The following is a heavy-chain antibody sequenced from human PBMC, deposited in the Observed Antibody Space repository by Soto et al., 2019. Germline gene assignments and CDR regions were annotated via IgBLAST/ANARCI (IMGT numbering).Heavy chain of an antibody. CDR1: RGSISSYY. D-gene: IGHD6-13*01. Sequence: WETLSLTCTVSRGSISSYYWSWIRQPPGKGLEWIGYIYYSGSTNYNPSLKSRVTISVDTSKNQFSLKLSSVTAADTAVYYCARDLGIAAAPGNWFDPWGQGALVTVSS. CDR2: IYYSGST. J-gene: IGHJ5*02. V-gene: IGHV4-59*01. CDR3: ARDLGIAAAPGNWFDP.